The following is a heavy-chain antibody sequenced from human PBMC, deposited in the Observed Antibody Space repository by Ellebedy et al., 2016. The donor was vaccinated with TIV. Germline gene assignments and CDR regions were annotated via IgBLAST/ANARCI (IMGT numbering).Heavy chain of an antibody. Sequence: SGPTLVKPTETLTLTCTFSGLSLSTSGMCITWISQPPGKALEWLARIDWDEDTYYSTSLQRWLILSKDRTRNQVVLTMTRMDADDSGMYFCAREDGKFSYALDSWGQGILVTVST. CDR3: AREDGKFSYALDS. J-gene: IGHJ4*02. V-gene: IGHV2-70*11. D-gene: IGHD3-16*01. CDR2: IDWDEDT. CDR1: GLSLSTSGMC.